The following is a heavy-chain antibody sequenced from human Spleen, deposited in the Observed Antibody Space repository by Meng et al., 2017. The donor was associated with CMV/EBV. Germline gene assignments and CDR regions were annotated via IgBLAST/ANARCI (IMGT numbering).Heavy chain of an antibody. J-gene: IGHJ6*02. CDR3: AKDQKYCSSTSRYPYHYYYGMDV. CDR2: ISSSSSYI. CDR1: GFTFSSYS. Sequence: GESLKISCAASGFTFSSYSMNWVRQAPGKGLEWVSSISSSSSYIYYADSVKGRFTISRDNAKNSLYLQMNSLRAEDTAMYYCAKDQKYCSSTSRYPYHYYYGMDVWGQGTTVTVSS. D-gene: IGHD2-2*01. V-gene: IGHV3-21*01.